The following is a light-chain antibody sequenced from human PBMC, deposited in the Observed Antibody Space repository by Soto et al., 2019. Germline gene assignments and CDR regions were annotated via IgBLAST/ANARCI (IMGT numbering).Light chain of an antibody. Sequence: EIVLTQSPATLSLSHGEGATLSCRASQSVSSNLAWYQQKPGQAPRLLIYGASSRATGIPDRFSGSGSGTDFTLTISRLEPEDFAVYYCQQYGSSSWTFGQGTKVDNK. J-gene: IGKJ1*01. CDR3: QQYGSSSWT. CDR2: GAS. CDR1: QSVSSN. V-gene: IGKV3-20*01.